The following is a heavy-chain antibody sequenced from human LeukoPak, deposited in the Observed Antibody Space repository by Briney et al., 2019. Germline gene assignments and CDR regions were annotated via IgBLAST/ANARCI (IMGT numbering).Heavy chain of an antibody. D-gene: IGHD1-26*01. CDR3: ARSRASGSLNQYYFDY. Sequence: GGSLRLSCAASGFTFSDYYMSWVRQAPGKGLEWVSYISSSGGYTTYADSVKGRFTISSDNAKNSLYLQMNSLRAEDTAVYYCARSRASGSLNQYYFDYWGQGTLVTVSS. CDR1: GFTFSDYY. V-gene: IGHV3-11*06. J-gene: IGHJ4*02. CDR2: ISSSGGYT.